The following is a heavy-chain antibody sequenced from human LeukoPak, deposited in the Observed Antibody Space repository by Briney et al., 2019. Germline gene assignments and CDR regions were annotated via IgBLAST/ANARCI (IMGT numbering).Heavy chain of an antibody. CDR1: GHSISSGYY. CDR2: IYHSGST. Sequence: KPSETLSLTCTVSGHSISSGYYWGWIRQPPGKGLEWIGSIYHSGSTYYNPSLNSRVTMSVDTSKNQFSLKLSSVAAADTAVYYCARDFWSGYAPNWFDPWGQGTLVTVSS. V-gene: IGHV4-38-2*02. CDR3: ARDFWSGYAPNWFDP. D-gene: IGHD3-3*01. J-gene: IGHJ5*02.